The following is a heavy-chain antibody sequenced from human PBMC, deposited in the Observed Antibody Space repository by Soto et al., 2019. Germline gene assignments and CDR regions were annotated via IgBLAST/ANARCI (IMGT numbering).Heavy chain of an antibody. J-gene: IGHJ6*02. CDR3: AKDYDFWSGSPYGMDV. D-gene: IGHD3-3*01. Sequence: PGGSLRLSCAASGFTFSSYGMHWVRQAPGKGLEWVAVISYDGSNKYYADSVKGRFTISRDNSKNTLYLQMNSLRAEDTAVYYCAKDYDFWSGSPYGMDVWGQGTTVTVSS. CDR1: GFTFSSYG. CDR2: ISYDGSNK. V-gene: IGHV3-30*18.